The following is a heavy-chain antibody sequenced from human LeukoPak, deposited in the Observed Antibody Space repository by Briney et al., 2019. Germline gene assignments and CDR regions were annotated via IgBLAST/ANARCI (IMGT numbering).Heavy chain of an antibody. D-gene: IGHD5-24*01. CDR2: IYPGGSET. V-gene: IGHV5-51*01. CDR1: GYDFSTYS. J-gene: IGHJ4*02. CDR3: ARASRDGYNQNFDH. Sequence: GESLKISCKGLGYDFSTYSNAWVRQRPGKGLEWMGIIYPGGSETRYDPSFQGQVTISADRSTSTAYLQWSSLRASDTAMYYCARASRDGYNQNFDHWGQGTLVTVSS.